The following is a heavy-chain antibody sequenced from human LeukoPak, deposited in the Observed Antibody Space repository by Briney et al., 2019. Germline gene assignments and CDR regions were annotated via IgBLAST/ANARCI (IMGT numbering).Heavy chain of an antibody. J-gene: IGHJ4*02. CDR1: GFIFSNYA. Sequence: GGSLRLSCAASGFIFSNYAMHWVRQAPGKGLEWVAVLWYDGSSKLYADSVKGRFTISRDNSKNTLFLQMNSLRAGDTAVYYCAKDLDWGYRYGDYPAGFDSWGQGTLVTVSS. D-gene: IGHD4-17*01. CDR2: LWYDGSSK. CDR3: AKDLDWGYRYGDYPAGFDS. V-gene: IGHV3-33*06.